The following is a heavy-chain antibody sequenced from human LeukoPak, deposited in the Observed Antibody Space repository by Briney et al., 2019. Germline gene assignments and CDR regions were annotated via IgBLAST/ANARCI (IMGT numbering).Heavy chain of an antibody. D-gene: IGHD3-16*01. CDR3: ARIEGDNSLDF. J-gene: IGHJ4*02. Sequence: SETLSLTCTVSGSISGYYWSWIRQPPGKGLEWIGYIYTSGSTNYNPSLESRVTISVDTSKDQFSLKVNSVTAADTAVYYCARIEGDNSLDFWGPGTLVTVSS. CDR1: GSISGYY. V-gene: IGHV4-4*09. CDR2: IYTSGST.